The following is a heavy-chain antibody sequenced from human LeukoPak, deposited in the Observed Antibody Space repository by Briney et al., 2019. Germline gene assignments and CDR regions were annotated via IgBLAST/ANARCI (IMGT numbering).Heavy chain of an antibody. CDR2: IYYSGST. V-gene: IGHV4-59*01. J-gene: IGHJ6*02. CDR3: ARDADPGNYYYYGVDV. Sequence: SETLSLTCTVSGGSISSYYWSWIRQPPGKGLEWIGYIYYSGSTNYNPSLKSRVTISVDTSKNQFSLKLSSVTAADTAVYYCARDADPGNYYYYGVDVWGQGTTVTVSS. CDR1: GGSISSYY.